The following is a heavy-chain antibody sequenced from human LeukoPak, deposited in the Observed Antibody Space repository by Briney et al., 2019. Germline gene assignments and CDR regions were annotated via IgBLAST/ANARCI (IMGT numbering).Heavy chain of an antibody. CDR3: ARDTDSWFGELLPSYDFDY. CDR1: VYTFTANY. CDR2: INPNSGGT. Sequence: ASVKVSCKASVYTFTANYFHWVRQAPGQGLEGMGWINPNSGGTNYAQKFQGRVTITRDTSISTAYMEITRLTSDDTAVYYCARDTDSWFGELLPSYDFDYWGQGTLVTVSS. D-gene: IGHD3-10*01. J-gene: IGHJ4*02. V-gene: IGHV1-2*02.